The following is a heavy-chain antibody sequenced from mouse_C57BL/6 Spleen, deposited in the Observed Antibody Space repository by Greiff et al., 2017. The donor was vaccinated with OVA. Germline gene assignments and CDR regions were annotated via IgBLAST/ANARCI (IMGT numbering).Heavy chain of an antibody. J-gene: IGHJ2*01. V-gene: IGHV1-74*01. Sequence: QVQLQQPGAELVKPGASVKVSCKASGYTFTSYWMHWVKQRPGQGLEWIGRIHPSDSDTNYHQQFKGKGTLTVDKSSSTAYMQPSSLTYADSAVYYISILPPPYGFDYWGQGTTLTVSS. D-gene: IGHD1-1*02. CDR3: SILPPPYGFDY. CDR2: IHPSDSDT. CDR1: GYTFTSYW.